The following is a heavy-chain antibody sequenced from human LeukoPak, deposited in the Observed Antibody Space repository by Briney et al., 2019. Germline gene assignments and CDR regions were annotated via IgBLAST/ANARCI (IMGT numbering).Heavy chain of an antibody. D-gene: IGHD1-26*01. Sequence: SETLSLTCTVSGGSISSYYWSWIRQPPGKGLEWIGFIYYSGSTNYNPSLTSRVTISMDTSKNQFSLKLSSVTAADAAVYYCARSRAFNSGAFDPWGQGSLVTVSS. CDR2: IYYSGST. V-gene: IGHV4-59*01. J-gene: IGHJ5*02. CDR1: GGSISSYY. CDR3: ARSRAFNSGAFDP.